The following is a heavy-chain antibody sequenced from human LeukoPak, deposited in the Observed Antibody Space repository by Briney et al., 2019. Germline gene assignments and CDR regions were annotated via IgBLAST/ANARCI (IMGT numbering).Heavy chain of an antibody. CDR2: INPNSGGT. CDR1: GYTFTGYY. V-gene: IGHV1-2*02. J-gene: IGHJ3*02. D-gene: IGHD4-11*01. Sequence: ASVKVSCKASGYTFTGYYMHWVRQAPGQGLEWMGWINPNSGGTNYAQKFQGRVTMTRDTSISTAYMELSRLRSDDTAVYYCARGRRGTTVTTSPFDIWGQGTMVTVSS. CDR3: ARGRRGTTVTTSPFDI.